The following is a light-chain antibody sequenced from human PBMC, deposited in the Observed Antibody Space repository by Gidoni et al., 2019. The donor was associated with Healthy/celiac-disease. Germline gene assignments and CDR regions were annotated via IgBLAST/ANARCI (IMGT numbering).Light chain of an antibody. Sequence: DIQMTQSPSTLSASVGDRVNITCRASQRISSWFAWYQQKPGKAPKLLIYDASSLESGVPSRFSGSGSGTEFTLTISSLQPDDFATYYCQQYNSYSTFGQGTKVEIK. V-gene: IGKV1-5*01. J-gene: IGKJ1*01. CDR2: DAS. CDR1: QRISSW. CDR3: QQYNSYST.